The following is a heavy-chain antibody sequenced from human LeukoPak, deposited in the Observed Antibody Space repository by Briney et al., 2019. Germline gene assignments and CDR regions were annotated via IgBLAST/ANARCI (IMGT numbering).Heavy chain of an antibody. CDR3: ARQGAAGMGNYFDY. CDR2: IYYSGST. Sequence: GSLRLSCAASGFTFSSYAMSWVRQPPGKGLEWIGSIYYSGSTYYNPSLKSRVTISVDTSKNQFSLKLSSVTAADTAVYYCARQGAAGMGNYFDYWGQGTLVTVSS. CDR1: GFTFSSYA. J-gene: IGHJ4*02. D-gene: IGHD6-13*01. V-gene: IGHV4-39*01.